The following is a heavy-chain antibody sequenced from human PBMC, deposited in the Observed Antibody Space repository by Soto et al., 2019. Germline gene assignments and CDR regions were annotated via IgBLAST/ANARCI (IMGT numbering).Heavy chain of an antibody. J-gene: IGHJ4*02. CDR1: GGSISSSSYY. CDR2: IYYSGST. Sequence: QLQLQESGPGLVKPSETPSLTCTVSGGSISSSSYYWGWIRQPPGKGLEWIGSIYYSGSTYYNPSLKSRVTISADTSKNQFSVKLSSVTAADTAVYYCASSGNYGDYVDYWGQGTLVTVSS. CDR3: ASSGNYGDYVDY. D-gene: IGHD4-17*01. V-gene: IGHV4-39*01.